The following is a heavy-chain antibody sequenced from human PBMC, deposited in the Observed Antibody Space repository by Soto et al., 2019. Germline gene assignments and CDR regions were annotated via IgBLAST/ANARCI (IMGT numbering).Heavy chain of an antibody. CDR1: GGSFSGYY. V-gene: IGHV4-34*01. J-gene: IGHJ6*03. D-gene: IGHD6-13*01. CDR2: INHSGST. CDR3: ARGPRIAAAGTRTGPSLVRYYYYYMDV. Sequence: SETLSLTCAVYGGSFSGYYWSWIRQPPGKGLEWIGEINHSGSTNYNPSLKSRVTISVDTSKNQFSLKLSSVTAADTAVYYCARGPRIAAAGTRTGPSLVRYYYYYMDVWGKGTTVTVSS.